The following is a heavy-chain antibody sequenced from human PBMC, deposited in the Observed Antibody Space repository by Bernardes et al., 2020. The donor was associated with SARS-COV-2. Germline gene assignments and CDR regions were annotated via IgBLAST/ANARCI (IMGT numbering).Heavy chain of an antibody. CDR2: IRSKAYGGTT. D-gene: IGHD6-13*01. CDR3: TRGPQEQQLPKYNWFDP. Sequence: GGSLRLSCTASGFTFGDYAMSWFRQAPGKGLEWVGFIRSKAYGGTTEYAASVKGRFTISRDDSKSIAYLQMNSLKTEDTAVYYCTRGPQEQQLPKYNWFDPWGQGTLVTVSS. CDR1: GFTFGDYA. V-gene: IGHV3-49*03. J-gene: IGHJ5*02.